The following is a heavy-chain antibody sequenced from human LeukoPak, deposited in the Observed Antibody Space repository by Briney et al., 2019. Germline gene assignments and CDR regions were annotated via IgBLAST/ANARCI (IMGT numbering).Heavy chain of an antibody. Sequence: ASVKVSCKASGYTFTGYYMHWVRQAPGQGLEWMGRINPNSGGTNYAQKFQGRVTVTRDTSISTAYMELSRLRSDDTAVCYCAREKEMATIIHGDWFDPWGQGTLVTVSS. CDR2: INPNSGGT. J-gene: IGHJ5*02. D-gene: IGHD5-24*01. V-gene: IGHV1-2*06. CDR1: GYTFTGYY. CDR3: AREKEMATIIHGDWFDP.